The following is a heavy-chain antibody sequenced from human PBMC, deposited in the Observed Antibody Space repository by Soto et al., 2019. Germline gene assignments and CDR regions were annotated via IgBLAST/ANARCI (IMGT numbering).Heavy chain of an antibody. Sequence: EVQLVESGGGLVKPGGSLRLSCAASGFTFSSYSMNWVRQAPGKGLEWVSSISSSSSYIYYADSVKGRFTIPRDNAKNALYLQMRGLRAEDTAVYYCASSGWYFDDYWGPGTLVTVSS. D-gene: IGHD6-19*01. J-gene: IGHJ4*02. CDR2: ISSSSSYI. CDR3: ASSGWYFDDY. V-gene: IGHV3-21*01. CDR1: GFTFSSYS.